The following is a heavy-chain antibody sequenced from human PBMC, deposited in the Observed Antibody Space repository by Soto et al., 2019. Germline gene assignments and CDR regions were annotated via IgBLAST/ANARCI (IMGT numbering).Heavy chain of an antibody. Sequence: ASVKVSCKASGYTFTSYYMHWVRQAPGQGLEWMGIINPSGGSTSYAQKFQGRVTMTRDTSTSTVYMELSSLRSEDPAVYYCARDMINEGYSGYMVYYYYMDVWGKGTTVTVSS. D-gene: IGHD5-12*01. J-gene: IGHJ6*03. V-gene: IGHV1-46*03. CDR3: ARDMINEGYSGYMVYYYYMDV. CDR1: GYTFTSYY. CDR2: INPSGGST.